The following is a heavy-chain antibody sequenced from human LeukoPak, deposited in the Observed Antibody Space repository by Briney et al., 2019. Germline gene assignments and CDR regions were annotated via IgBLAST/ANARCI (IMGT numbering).Heavy chain of an antibody. Sequence: PSETLSLTCTASGGSISSSSHYWGWIRQPPGKGLEWIGSIYYSGSTYYNPSLKSRVTISVDTSKNQFSLKLSSVTAADTAVYYCARNYYDSSGYYYWGQGTLVTVSS. CDR1: GGSISSSSHY. CDR2: IYYSGST. CDR3: ARNYYDSSGYYY. D-gene: IGHD3-22*01. J-gene: IGHJ4*02. V-gene: IGHV4-39*07.